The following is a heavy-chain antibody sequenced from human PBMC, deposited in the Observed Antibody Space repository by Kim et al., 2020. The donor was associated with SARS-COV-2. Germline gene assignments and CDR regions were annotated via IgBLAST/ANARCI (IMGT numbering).Heavy chain of an antibody. D-gene: IGHD1-26*01. Sequence: ASVKVSCKASGYTFTGYYMHWVRQAPGQGLEWMGRINPNSGGTNYAQKFQGRVTMTRDTSISTAYMELSRLRSDDTAVYYCAILVGATTHAFDIWGQGTMVTVSS. CDR1: GYTFTGYY. CDR3: AILVGATTHAFDI. V-gene: IGHV1-2*06. J-gene: IGHJ3*02. CDR2: INPNSGGT.